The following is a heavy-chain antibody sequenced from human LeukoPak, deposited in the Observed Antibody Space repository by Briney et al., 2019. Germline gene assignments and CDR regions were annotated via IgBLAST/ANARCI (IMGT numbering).Heavy chain of an antibody. CDR2: IYYSGST. CDR3: ARIVPYNYGYVDY. Sequence: SETLSLTCTGSGGSISSYYWSWIRQPPGKGLELIGYIYYSGSTNYNPSLKSRVTISVDTSKNQLSLKLNSVTTADTAVYYCARIVPYNYGYVDYWGQGTLVTVSS. D-gene: IGHD5-18*01. V-gene: IGHV4-59*01. CDR1: GGSISSYY. J-gene: IGHJ4*02.